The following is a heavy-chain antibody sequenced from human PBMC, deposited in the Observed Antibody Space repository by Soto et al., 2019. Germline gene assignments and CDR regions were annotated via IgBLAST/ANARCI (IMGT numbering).Heavy chain of an antibody. V-gene: IGHV3-33*01. J-gene: IGHJ4*02. D-gene: IGHD2-15*01. CDR3: ARGGVVGYCSGGRCSDFDY. CDR2: IWQDGSNE. Sequence: QVQLVESGGGVVQPGRSLRLSCAASEFALRSFGMHWVRQAPGKGLEWVAVIWQDGSNEFYAESVKGRFTISRDNSKNTLYLQVNSLRAEDTAVYYCARGGVVGYCSGGRCSDFDYWGQGTLVTVSS. CDR1: EFALRSFG.